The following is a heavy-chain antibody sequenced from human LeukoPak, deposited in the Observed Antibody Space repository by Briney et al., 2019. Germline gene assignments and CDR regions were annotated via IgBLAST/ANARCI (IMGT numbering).Heavy chain of an antibody. V-gene: IGHV1-8*01. CDR2: MSPNSDNT. Sequence: ASVKVSCKASGYTFTSYDINWVRQATGQGLEWMGWMSPNSDNTGYAQKFQGRVTFTRDTSISTAYMELRSLTSEDTAVYYCARDYGGSSGWFDPWGQGILVTVTS. J-gene: IGHJ5*02. CDR3: ARDYGGSSGWFDP. CDR1: GYTFTSYD. D-gene: IGHD4-23*01.